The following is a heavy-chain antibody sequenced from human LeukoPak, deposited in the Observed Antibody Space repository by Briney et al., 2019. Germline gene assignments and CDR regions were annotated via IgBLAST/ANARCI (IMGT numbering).Heavy chain of an antibody. V-gene: IGHV3-23*01. CDR2: LIGSGDST. Sequence: GGSLRLFRAASGFNFSSSAMTWVRQPPEKGLEWVSTLIGSGDSTYYAHYVTGRFTISNDNSKNTLFLEMNRLRAEDTAIYYCAKEGYYDILSGSEAEGFMDVWGKGTAVIVSS. CDR3: AKEGYYDILSGSEAEGFMDV. CDR1: GFNFSSSA. J-gene: IGHJ6*03. D-gene: IGHD3-9*01.